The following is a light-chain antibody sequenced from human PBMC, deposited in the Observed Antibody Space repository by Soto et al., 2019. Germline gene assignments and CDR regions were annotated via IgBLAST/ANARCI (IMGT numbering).Light chain of an antibody. Sequence: QSVRAHPASVSWSPGHSITISCTGTTSDIAGYNYVSWYQQHPGKAPKLLIYEVTSRASGVSHRFSGSKSGNTASLTISGLQAEDEAEYYCNSYTSASFYVFGTGTKVTVL. CDR3: NSYTSASFYV. V-gene: IGLV2-14*01. J-gene: IGLJ1*01. CDR2: EVT. CDR1: TSDIAGYNY.